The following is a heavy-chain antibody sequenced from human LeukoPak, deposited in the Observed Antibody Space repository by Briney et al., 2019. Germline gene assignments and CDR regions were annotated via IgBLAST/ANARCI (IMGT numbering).Heavy chain of an antibody. Sequence: GGSLRLSCAGSGFIFSTYSMNWVRQAPGKGLEWLSYISSGSGTIYYAESVKGRFAISRDNAKNSLYLQMNSLRAEDTAVYYCARDSLSVTTSFDYWGQGTLVTVSS. V-gene: IGHV3-48*04. CDR2: ISSGSGTI. CDR1: GFIFSTYS. CDR3: ARDSLSVTTSFDY. D-gene: IGHD4-17*01. J-gene: IGHJ4*02.